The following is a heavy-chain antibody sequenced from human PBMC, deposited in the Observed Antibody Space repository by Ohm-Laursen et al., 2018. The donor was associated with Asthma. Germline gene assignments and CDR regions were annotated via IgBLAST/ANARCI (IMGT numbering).Heavy chain of an antibody. V-gene: IGHV1-46*01. CDR2: INPSGGST. D-gene: IGHD6-19*01. CDR1: GYTFTGYY. J-gene: IGHJ4*02. CDR3: ARPMEVYSSGWYPFDY. Sequence: ASVKVSCKASGYTFTGYYMHWVRQAPGQGLEWMGIINPSGGSTSYAQKFQGRVTMTRDTSTSTVYMELSSLRSEDTAVYYCARPMEVYSSGWYPFDYWGQGTLVTVSS.